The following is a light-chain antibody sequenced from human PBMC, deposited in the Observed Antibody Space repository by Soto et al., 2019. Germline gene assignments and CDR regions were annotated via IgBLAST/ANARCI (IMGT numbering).Light chain of an antibody. CDR2: DAS. V-gene: IGKV1-33*01. CDR1: QDISNY. J-gene: IGKJ4*01. CDR3: QQYDNPPLT. Sequence: DIQMTQSPSSLSASAGDRVTITCQASQDISNYLNWYQQKPGKAPKLLIYDASNLETGVPSRFSGSGSGTDFTFTISSLQPEDIATYCCQQYDNPPLTFGGGTKVDI.